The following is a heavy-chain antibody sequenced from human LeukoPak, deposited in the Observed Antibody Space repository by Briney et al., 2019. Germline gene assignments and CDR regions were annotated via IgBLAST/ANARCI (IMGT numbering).Heavy chain of an antibody. Sequence: PGGSLRLSCEASGFTFSSCAMNWGRQAPGKGVEWVSSISGPSSHTYVADSVKGRFSISRDNSKNTLYLQMNSLRAEDTAVYYCAQALPGQWLTPGDYWGQGTLVTVSS. J-gene: IGHJ4*02. CDR1: GFTFSSCA. V-gene: IGHV3-23*01. CDR2: ISGPSSHT. CDR3: AQALPGQWLTPGDY. D-gene: IGHD6-19*01.